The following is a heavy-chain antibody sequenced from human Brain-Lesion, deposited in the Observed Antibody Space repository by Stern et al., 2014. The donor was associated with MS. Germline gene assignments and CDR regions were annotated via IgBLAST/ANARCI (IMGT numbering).Heavy chain of an antibody. V-gene: IGHV4-61*02. J-gene: IGHJ6*02. CDR3: ARGRVVPGFQYYATDV. CDR2: IFNSGST. D-gene: IGHD2-2*01. Sequence: VQLVESGPGLVKPSQTLSLSCTVSGGSISSGGYYWRWIRQPAGKGLEWIGRIFNSGSTSYNPSLTIRDTILIDTSKNQFSLRLNSMTAADTAVYYCARGRVVPGFQYYATDVWGQGTTVIVSS. CDR1: GGSISSGGYY.